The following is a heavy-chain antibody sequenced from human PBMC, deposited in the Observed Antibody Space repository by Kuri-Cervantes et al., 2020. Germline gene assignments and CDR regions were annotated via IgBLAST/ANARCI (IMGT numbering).Heavy chain of an antibody. D-gene: IGHD6-13*01. Sequence: ASVKVSCKASGYTFTSYDINWVRQATGQGLEWMGWMNPNSGNTGYAQKFQGRVTMTRNTSISTAYMELSSLRSEDTAVYYCARIAGTMDHFDYWGQGALVTVSS. CDR3: ARIAGTMDHFDY. J-gene: IGHJ4*02. CDR1: GYTFTSYD. V-gene: IGHV1-8*01. CDR2: MNPNSGNT.